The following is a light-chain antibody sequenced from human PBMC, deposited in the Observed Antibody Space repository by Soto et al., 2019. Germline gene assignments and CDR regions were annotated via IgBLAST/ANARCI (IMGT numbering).Light chain of an antibody. V-gene: IGLV2-14*01. CDR1: SSDVGGYNF. Sequence: QSLLTQPASVSGSPGQSITISCTGTSSDVGGYNFVSWYQQHPDKAPKFIIYEVTNRPSGVSNRFSGSKSGNTASLTISGLQAEDEADYYCSSFTSRHTYVFGSGTKV. CDR3: SSFTSRHTYV. CDR2: EVT. J-gene: IGLJ1*01.